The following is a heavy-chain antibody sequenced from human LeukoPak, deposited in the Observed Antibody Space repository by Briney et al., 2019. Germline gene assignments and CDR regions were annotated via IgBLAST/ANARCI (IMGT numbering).Heavy chain of an antibody. J-gene: IGHJ4*02. CDR3: AREGDTYGYGHGQNNY. V-gene: IGHV3-30*03. CDR1: GFTFSSYG. CDR2: ISYDGSHK. D-gene: IGHD5-18*01. Sequence: GKSLRLSCGASGFTFSSYGMHWVRQAPGKGLDWVAVISYDGSHKYYADSVKGRSTISRDTSKNTLYLQMNSLRPEDTAVYYCAREGDTYGYGHGQNNYWGQGTLVTVSS.